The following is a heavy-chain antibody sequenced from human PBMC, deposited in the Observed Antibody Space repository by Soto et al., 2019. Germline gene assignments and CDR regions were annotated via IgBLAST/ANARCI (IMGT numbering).Heavy chain of an antibody. D-gene: IGHD6-19*01. V-gene: IGHV1-18*04. J-gene: IGHJ4*02. Sequence: QIQLVQSGPEVKKPGASVKVSCKASGYTFSNYGIKWVRQAPGQGREGVGWITAYNVNRHHAEKFQGRVTMTTDQSTRPPSMELRSLTSDDTAVYHCAREAQSKAVAADGPGAYWGQGPLATGSS. CDR2: ITAYNVNR. CDR3: AREAQSKAVAADGPGAY. CDR1: GYTFSNYG.